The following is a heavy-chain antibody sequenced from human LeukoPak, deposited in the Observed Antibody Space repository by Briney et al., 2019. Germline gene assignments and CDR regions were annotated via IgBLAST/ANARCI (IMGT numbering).Heavy chain of an antibody. CDR1: GGSISTYY. Sequence: PSETLSLTCTVSGGSISTYYWSWVRQSPGKGLEWIGHIYYSGSTNYNPSLKSRVAMSVDTSKNQFSLKLSSVTAADTAVYYCARDTYYYNSDTSWSDVFGIWGQGTMVTVSS. V-gene: IGHV4-59*01. CDR2: IYYSGST. CDR3: ARDTYYYNSDTSWSDVFGI. D-gene: IGHD3-22*01. J-gene: IGHJ3*02.